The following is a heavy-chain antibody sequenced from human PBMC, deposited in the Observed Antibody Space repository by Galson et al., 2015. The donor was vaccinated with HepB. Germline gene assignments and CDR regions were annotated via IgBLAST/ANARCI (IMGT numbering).Heavy chain of an antibody. CDR1: GFTFSSYA. CDR2: ISYDGSNK. D-gene: IGHD2-15*01. V-gene: IGHV3-30*04. Sequence: SLRLSCAASGFTFSSYAMHWVRQAPGKGLEWVAVISYDGSNKYYADSVKGRFTISRDNSKNTLYLQMNSLRAEDTAVYYCARVDCSGGSCYGKGFDYWGQGTLVTVSS. J-gene: IGHJ4*02. CDR3: ARVDCSGGSCYGKGFDY.